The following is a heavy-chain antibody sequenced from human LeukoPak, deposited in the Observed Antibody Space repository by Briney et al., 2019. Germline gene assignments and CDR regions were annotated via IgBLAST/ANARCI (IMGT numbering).Heavy chain of an antibody. J-gene: IGHJ6*03. CDR3: ARGVWELTWGLDYYYYMDV. V-gene: IGHV3-7*01. CDR1: GFTFSTYW. Sequence: PGGSLRLSCAASGFTFSTYWMSWVRQAPGKGLEWVANIKVDGSETYYVDSVKGRITISRDNAKSSLYLQINSLRAEDTAVYYCARGVWELTWGLDYYYYMDVWGKGTTVTVSS. D-gene: IGHD3-16*01. CDR2: IKVDGSET.